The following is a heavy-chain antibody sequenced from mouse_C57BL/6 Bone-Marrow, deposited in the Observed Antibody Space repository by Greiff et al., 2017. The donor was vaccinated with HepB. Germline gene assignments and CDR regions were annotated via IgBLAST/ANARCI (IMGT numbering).Heavy chain of an antibody. D-gene: IGHD1-1*01. CDR2: ISYSGST. J-gene: IGHJ1*03. CDR1: GYSITSDY. CDR3: ARSPRHYYGSSFWYFDV. Sequence: EVQLKESGPGLAKPSQTLSLTCSVTGYSITSDYWNWIRKFPGNKLEYMGYISYSGSTYYNPSLNSRISITRDTSKNQYYLQLNSVTTEDTATYYCARSPRHYYGSSFWYFDVWGTGTTVTVSS. V-gene: IGHV3-8*01.